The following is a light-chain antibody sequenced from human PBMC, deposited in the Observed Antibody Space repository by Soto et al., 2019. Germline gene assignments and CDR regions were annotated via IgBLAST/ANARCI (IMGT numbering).Light chain of an antibody. CDR2: GAS. V-gene: IGKV1-39*01. J-gene: IGKJ4*01. Sequence: DIQMTQSPSSLSASVGDRVIITCRASQRISNYLNWYQQKPGKAPKLLIYGASTLQSGVPPRFSVSGSGTDFTLSISSLQPEEFASYYCQHSYRPPFAFGGGTKVEIK. CDR3: QHSYRPPFA. CDR1: QRISNY.